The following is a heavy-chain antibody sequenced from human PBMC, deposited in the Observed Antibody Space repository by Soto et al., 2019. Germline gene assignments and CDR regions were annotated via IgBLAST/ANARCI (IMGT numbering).Heavy chain of an antibody. D-gene: IGHD3-3*01. CDR3: ARGAITIFGVVTRYYYGMDV. V-gene: IGHV3-30-3*01. J-gene: IGHJ6*02. CDR1: GFTFSSYA. CDR2: ISYDGSNK. Sequence: GGSLRLSCAASGFTFSSYAMHWVRQALGKGLEWVAVISYDGSNKYYADSVKGRFTISRDNSKNTLYLQMNSLRAEDTAVYYCARGAITIFGVVTRYYYGMDVWGQGTTVTVSS.